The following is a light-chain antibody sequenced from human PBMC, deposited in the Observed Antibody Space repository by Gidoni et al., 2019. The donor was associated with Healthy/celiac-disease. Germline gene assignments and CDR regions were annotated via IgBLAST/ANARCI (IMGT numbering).Light chain of an antibody. V-gene: IGKV2-28*01. CDR2: LGS. CDR1: QSLLHSNGYNY. J-gene: IGKJ3*01. CDR3: MQALQTSIT. Sequence: DIVMTQSPLSLPVTPGEPASISCRSSQSLLHSNGYNYLDWYLQKPGQSPQLLIYLGSNRASGVPDRFSGSGSGTDFTLKISRVEAEDVGVYYCMQALQTSITFGPXTKVDIK.